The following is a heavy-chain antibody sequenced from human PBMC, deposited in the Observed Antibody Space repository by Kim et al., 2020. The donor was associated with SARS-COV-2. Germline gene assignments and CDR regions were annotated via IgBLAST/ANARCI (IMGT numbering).Heavy chain of an antibody. J-gene: IGHJ4*02. D-gene: IGHD2-15*01. V-gene: IGHV4-31*02. CDR3: ARDSVVTPFDS. CDR2: T. Sequence: TYSNPSLKGRVTRSVDTSKNQFSLKLRSVTAADTAVYYCARDSVVTPFDSWGQGTLVTVSS.